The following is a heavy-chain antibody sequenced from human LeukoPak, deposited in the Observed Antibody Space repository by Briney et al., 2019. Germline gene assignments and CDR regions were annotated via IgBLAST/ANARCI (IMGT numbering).Heavy chain of an antibody. J-gene: IGHJ4*02. D-gene: IGHD6-19*01. CDR1: GFSFNTTGVG. Sequence: SGPKLVKPTQTLTLTCTFSGFSFNTTGVGVGWLRQPPGGALEWLALIYWHDDKRYSPSLKSRLTITRDTSKNQVVLTVTNMDPTDTATYYCAYNWVAGPFDYWGQGTLVTVSS. V-gene: IGHV2-5*01. CDR2: IYWHDDK. CDR3: AYNWVAGPFDY.